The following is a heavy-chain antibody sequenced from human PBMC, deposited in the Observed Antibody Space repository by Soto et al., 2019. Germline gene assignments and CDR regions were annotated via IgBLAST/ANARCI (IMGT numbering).Heavy chain of an antibody. CDR1: GYTFTGYY. V-gene: IGHV1-2*02. CDR3: ARDRWNDY. Sequence: GSSVKVSCKASGYTFTGYYMHWVRQAPGQGLEWMGWINPNSGGTNYAQKFQGRVTMNRDTSISTAYMELSRLRSDDTAVSYCARDRWNDYWGQGTLVTVSS. J-gene: IGHJ4*02. D-gene: IGHD1-1*01. CDR2: INPNSGGT.